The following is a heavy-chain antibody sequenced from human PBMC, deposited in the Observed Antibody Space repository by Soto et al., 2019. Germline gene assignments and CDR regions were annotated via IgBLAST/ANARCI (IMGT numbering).Heavy chain of an antibody. V-gene: IGHV3-48*02. CDR2: IGRTRKYI. CDR1: GFTFDDYS. D-gene: IGHD1-20*01. J-gene: IGHJ4*02. CDR3: ARDHNWSFEY. Sequence: GGALKRSCAASGFTFDDYSMNWVRQAPGKGLEWVSYIGRTRKYIDYADSVKGRFTISRDGAKNSVFLQMNSLRDEDTAVYYCARDHNWSFEYWGQGIPVTVYS.